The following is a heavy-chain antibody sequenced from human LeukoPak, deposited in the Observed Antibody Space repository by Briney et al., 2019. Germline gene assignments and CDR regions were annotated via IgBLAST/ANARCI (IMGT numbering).Heavy chain of an antibody. V-gene: IGHV3-7*03. Sequence: PGGSLRLSCAASGFIFSSYWMTWVRQAPGKGLEWVANIKQDGSDKYYADSVKGRFTISRDNAKNSLYLQMNSLRAEDTALYYCAKDMTTVTTSGSDYWGQGTLVTVSS. J-gene: IGHJ4*02. CDR1: GFIFSSYW. CDR2: IKQDGSDK. CDR3: AKDMTTVTTSGSDY. D-gene: IGHD4-17*01.